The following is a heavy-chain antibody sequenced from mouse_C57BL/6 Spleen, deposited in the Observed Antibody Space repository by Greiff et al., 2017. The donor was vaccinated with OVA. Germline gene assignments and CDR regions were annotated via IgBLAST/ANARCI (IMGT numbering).Heavy chain of an antibody. CDR1: GFNIKNTY. CDR2: IDPANGNT. D-gene: IGHD2-4*01. Sequence: EVQLQQSVAELVRPGASVKLSCTASGFNIKNTYMHWVKQRPEQGLEWIGRIDPANGNTKYAPKFQGKATITADTSSNTAYLQLSSLTSEDTAFYYCAPYDYDEGGHYFDYWGQGTTLTVSS. CDR3: APYDYDEGGHYFDY. J-gene: IGHJ2*01. V-gene: IGHV14-3*01.